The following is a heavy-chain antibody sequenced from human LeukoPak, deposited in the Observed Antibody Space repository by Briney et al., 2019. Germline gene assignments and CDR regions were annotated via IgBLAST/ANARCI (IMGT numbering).Heavy chain of an antibody. V-gene: IGHV3-21*01. J-gene: IGHJ6*03. Sequence: GGSLRLSCAASGFTFSSYSMNWVRQAPGKGLEWVSSISSSSSYIYYADSVKGRFTISRDNAKNSLYLQMNSLRAEDTAVYYCARATDSYYYYMDVWGKGTTVTVSS. D-gene: IGHD4-11*01. CDR1: GFTFSSYS. CDR2: ISSSSSYI. CDR3: ARATDSYYYYMDV.